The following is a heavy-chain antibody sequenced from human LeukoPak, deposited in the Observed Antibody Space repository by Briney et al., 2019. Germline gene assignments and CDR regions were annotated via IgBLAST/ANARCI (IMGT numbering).Heavy chain of an antibody. CDR3: ARDSRTTTAFDI. CDR1: GGSISSYY. D-gene: IGHD1-1*01. V-gene: IGHV4-59*01. CDR2: VYYSGST. J-gene: IGHJ3*02. Sequence: SETLSLTCTVSGGSISSYYWSWVRQPPGKGLEWLGYVYYSGSTNYNPSLKSRVTISEEKSKNQFSLKLSSVTAADTAVYHCARDSRTTTAFDIWGQGTMVTVSS.